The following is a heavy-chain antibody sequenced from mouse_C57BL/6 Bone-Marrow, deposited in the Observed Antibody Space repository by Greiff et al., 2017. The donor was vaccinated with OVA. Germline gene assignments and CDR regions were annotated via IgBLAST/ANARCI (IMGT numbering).Heavy chain of an antibody. D-gene: IGHD2-4*01. Sequence: QVQLKESGAELARPGASVKLSCKASGYTFTSYGISWVKQRTGQGLEWIGEIYPRSGNTYYNEKFKGKATLTADKSSSTAYMELRSLTSEDSAVYFCASIYYDYDPLAWFAYWGQGTLVTVSA. J-gene: IGHJ3*01. V-gene: IGHV1-81*01. CDR3: ASIYYDYDPLAWFAY. CDR1: GYTFTSYG. CDR2: IYPRSGNT.